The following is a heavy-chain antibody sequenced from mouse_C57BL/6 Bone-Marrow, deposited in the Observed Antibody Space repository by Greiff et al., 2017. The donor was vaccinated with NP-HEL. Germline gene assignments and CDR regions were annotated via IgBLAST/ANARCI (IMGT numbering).Heavy chain of an antibody. CDR2: INPNNGGT. J-gene: IGHJ4*01. CDR3: ARSRATVVAGAMDY. D-gene: IGHD1-1*01. V-gene: IGHV1-18*01. CDR1: GYTFTDYN. Sequence: EVQLKQSGPELVKPGASVKIPCKASGYTFTDYNMDWVKQSHGKSLEWIGDINPNNGGTIYNQKFKGKATLTVDKSSSTAYMELRSLTSEDTAVYYCARSRATVVAGAMDYWGQGTSVTVSS.